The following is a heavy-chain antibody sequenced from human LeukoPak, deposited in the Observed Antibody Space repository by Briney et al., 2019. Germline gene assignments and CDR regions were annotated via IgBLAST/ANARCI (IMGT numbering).Heavy chain of an antibody. V-gene: IGHV3-7*01. CDR2: IKPDGSFT. D-gene: IGHD2-2*01. CDR3: ARVLLPSGMGY. J-gene: IGHJ4*02. Sequence: GGSLRLSCVASGFAFSDYWMNWVRQAPGKGLEWVAIIKPDGSFTNYVDAVKGRFTISRDNAKNSLYLQMNSLRAEDTAVYYCARVLLPSGMGYWGQGTLVTVSS. CDR1: GFAFSDYW.